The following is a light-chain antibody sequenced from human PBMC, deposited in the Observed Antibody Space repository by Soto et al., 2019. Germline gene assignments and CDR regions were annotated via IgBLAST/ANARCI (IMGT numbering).Light chain of an antibody. CDR1: QSLSNH. CDR3: QQYNTWPLT. V-gene: IGKV3-15*01. Sequence: EIVMTQSPATLSVSPGERATLSCRASQSLSNHLAWYQQKPGQAPRLLIYFTSTRATGIPARFSGSGSGTDFTLTISSLQSEDFAVYYRQQYNTWPLTFGGGTKVETK. J-gene: IGKJ4*01. CDR2: FTS.